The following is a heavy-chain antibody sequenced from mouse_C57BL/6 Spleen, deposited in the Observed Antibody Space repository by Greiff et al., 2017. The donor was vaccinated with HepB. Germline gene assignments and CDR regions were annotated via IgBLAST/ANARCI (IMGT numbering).Heavy chain of an antibody. Sequence: VQLQQPGAELVMPGASVKLSCKASGYTFTSYWMHWVKQRPGQGLEWIGEIDPSDSYTNYNQKFKGKSTLTVDKSSSTAYMQLSSLTSEDSAVYYCAQTVVAPFDYWGQGTTLTVSS. D-gene: IGHD1-1*01. V-gene: IGHV1-69*01. CDR1: GYTFTSYW. CDR3: AQTVVAPFDY. J-gene: IGHJ2*01. CDR2: IDPSDSYT.